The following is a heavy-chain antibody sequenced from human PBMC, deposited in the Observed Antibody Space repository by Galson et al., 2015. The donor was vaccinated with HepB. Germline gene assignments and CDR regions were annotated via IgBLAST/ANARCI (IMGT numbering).Heavy chain of an antibody. V-gene: IGHV3-33*01. D-gene: IGHD3-22*01. CDR1: GFTFGKHL. J-gene: IGHJ6*02. Sequence: SLRLSCATSGFTFGKHLMHWVRQAPGKGLEWVAVIWYDGSNKYYADAVKGRFTISRDNPKNMVYLDMNSLRVDDTAMYFCARDYDNSGHHLRNFYGMDVWGRGTTVTVSS. CDR3: ARDYDNSGHHLRNFYGMDV. CDR2: IWYDGSNK.